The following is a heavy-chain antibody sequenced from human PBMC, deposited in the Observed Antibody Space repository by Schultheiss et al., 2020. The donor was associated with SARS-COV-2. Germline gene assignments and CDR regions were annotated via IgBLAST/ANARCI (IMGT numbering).Heavy chain of an antibody. V-gene: IGHV3-30*18. D-gene: IGHD6-6*01. Sequence: GGSLRLSCAASGFTFSSYGMHWVRQAPGKGLEWVAVISYDGSNKYYADSVKGRFTISRDNSKNTLYLQMNSLRAEDTAVYYCAKEYSSSPGLVLYYFDYWGQGTLVTVSS. J-gene: IGHJ4*02. CDR2: ISYDGSNK. CDR1: GFTFSSYG. CDR3: AKEYSSSPGLVLYYFDY.